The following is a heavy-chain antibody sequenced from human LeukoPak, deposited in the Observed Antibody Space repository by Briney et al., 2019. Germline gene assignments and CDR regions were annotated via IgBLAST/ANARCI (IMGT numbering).Heavy chain of an antibody. J-gene: IGHJ4*02. CDR3: AKDPSRRYSYDF. CDR2: IRGNGGRT. V-gene: IGHV3-23*01. D-gene: IGHD5-18*01. Sequence: GRSLRLSCAASGFTFSSYGMSWVRHAPGKGLEWVSAIRGNGGRTDYADSVKGRFTISRDNSKNTLYLQMSSLRAEATAIYYCAKDPSRRYSYDFWGQGTLVTVSS. CDR1: GFTFSSYG.